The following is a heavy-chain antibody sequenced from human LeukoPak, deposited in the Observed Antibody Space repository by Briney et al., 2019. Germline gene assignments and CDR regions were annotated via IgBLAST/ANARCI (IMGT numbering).Heavy chain of an antibody. CDR1: GYSVTTYW. J-gene: IGHJ3*02. D-gene: IGHD4-11*01. CDR3: ARRRDAVTPTRDSFDI. CDR2: IYPGDSDT. Sequence: GESLKISCKGSGYSVTTYWIGWVRQMPGKGLEWMGIIYPGDSDTRYSPSFQGQVTISADKSISTAYLQWSSLKASDSAIYYCARRRDAVTPTRDSFDIWGQGTMVTVSS. V-gene: IGHV5-51*01.